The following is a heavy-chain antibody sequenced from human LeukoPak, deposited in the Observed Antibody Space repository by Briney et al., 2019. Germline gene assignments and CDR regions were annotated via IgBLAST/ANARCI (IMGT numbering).Heavy chain of an antibody. J-gene: IGHJ3*02. V-gene: IGHV3-11*04. D-gene: IGHD3-10*01. CDR1: GFTFSDYY. CDR2: ISSGGTNI. Sequence: PGGSLRLSCAASGFTFSDYYMSWIRQARGKGLEWVSCISSGGTNIYYADSVEGRFTISRDNAKNSLYLRMNSLRAEDTAVYYCARPRRMYGSGSYAFDIWGQGTMVTVSS. CDR3: ARPRRMYGSGSYAFDI.